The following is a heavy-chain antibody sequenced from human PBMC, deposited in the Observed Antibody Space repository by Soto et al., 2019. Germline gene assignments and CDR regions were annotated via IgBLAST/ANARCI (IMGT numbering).Heavy chain of an antibody. J-gene: IGHJ1*01. Sequence: EVQLLESGGGLVQPGGSLRLSCAASGFTFSSYAMSWVRQAPGKGLEWVSAVSGSGGSTDYAVSVKGRFTISRDNSKNSLYLQMNSLRAEDTAVSYCAKDGNVLLWFGELYFQHWGQGTLVIVSS. D-gene: IGHD3-10*01. CDR3: AKDGNVLLWFGELYFQH. CDR1: GFTFSSYA. CDR2: VSGSGGST. V-gene: IGHV3-23*01.